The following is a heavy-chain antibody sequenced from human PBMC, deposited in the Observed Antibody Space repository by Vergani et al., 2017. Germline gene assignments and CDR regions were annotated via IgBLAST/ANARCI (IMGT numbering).Heavy chain of an antibody. D-gene: IGHD6-13*01. CDR1: GYTLTELS. V-gene: IGHV1-24*01. CDR2: FDPEDVET. CDR3: ATGAAAGQNPQRYYYYYMDV. J-gene: IGHJ6*03. Sequence: QVQLVQSGAEVKKPGASVKVSCKVSGYTLTELSMHWVRQAPGKGLEWMGGFDPEDVETIYAQKFQGRVTMTEDTSTDTAYMELSSLRSDDTAVYYCATGAAAGQNPQRYYYYYMDVWGKGTTVTVSS.